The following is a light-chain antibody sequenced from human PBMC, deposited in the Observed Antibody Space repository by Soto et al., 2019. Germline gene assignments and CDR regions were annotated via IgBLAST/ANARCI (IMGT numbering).Light chain of an antibody. Sequence: EIHMTPSPSSLSASVGDRGTITCRAIQGISKYLAWYQQKLGKVPKILMYGASTLQSGVPSRFSGSGSGTEFTLIISSLQPEDVATYYCQKYNSAPLTFGGGTKVDIK. V-gene: IGKV1-27*01. CDR2: GAS. J-gene: IGKJ3*01. CDR1: QGISKY. CDR3: QKYNSAPLT.